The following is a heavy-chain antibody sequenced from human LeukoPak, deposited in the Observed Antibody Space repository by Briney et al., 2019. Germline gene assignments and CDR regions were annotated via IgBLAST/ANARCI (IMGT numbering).Heavy chain of an antibody. J-gene: IGHJ5*01. CDR3: ARAPITMMEGGWGFDR. V-gene: IGHV1-8*03. D-gene: IGHD3-22*01. CDR2: MNPNSGNT. Sequence: ASVKVSCKASGYTFTSYDINWVRQATGQGLEWMGWMNPNSGNTGYAQKFQGRVTITRNTSISTAYMELSSLRSEDTAVYYCARAPITMMEGGWGFDRWGQGTLVTVSS. CDR1: GYTFTSYD.